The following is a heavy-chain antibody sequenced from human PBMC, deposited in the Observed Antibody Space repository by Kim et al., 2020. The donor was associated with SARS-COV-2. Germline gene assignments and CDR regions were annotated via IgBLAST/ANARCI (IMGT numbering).Heavy chain of an antibody. D-gene: IGHD3-10*01. CDR3: AKDQRNVLWVGEVLGSAQHYAMDV. J-gene: IGHJ6*04. V-gene: IGHV3-23*01. CDR1: RIRIADYA. CDR2: ISASGTST. Sequence: GGSLRLSCVASRIRIADYAMSWVRQAPGKGLEWVSGISASGTSTFYADSVKGRFSVSRDISKNTLFLQMNSLRAEDTAIYFCAKDQRNVLWVGEVLGSAQHYAMDVWGEGTSVSVSS.